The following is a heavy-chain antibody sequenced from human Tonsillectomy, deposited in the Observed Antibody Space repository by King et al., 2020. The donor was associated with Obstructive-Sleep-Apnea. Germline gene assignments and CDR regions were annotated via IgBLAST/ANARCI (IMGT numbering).Heavy chain of an antibody. Sequence: VQLVESGGGLVQPGGSLRLSCAASGFTFSTSAMTWVRQAPGRGLEWVSSISHTALSTYYADSVEGRFTISRDNSTNTLYVQMNSLRAEDTAVYYCARSIAVADRKGYWYFDLWGRGALVTVSS. J-gene: IGHJ2*01. CDR3: ARSIAVADRKGYWYFDL. V-gene: IGHV3-23*04. CDR2: ISHTALST. CDR1: GFTFSTSA. D-gene: IGHD6-19*01.